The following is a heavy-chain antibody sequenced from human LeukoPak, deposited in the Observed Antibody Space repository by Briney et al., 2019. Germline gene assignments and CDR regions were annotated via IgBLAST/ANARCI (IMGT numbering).Heavy chain of an antibody. V-gene: IGHV4-59*01. CDR2: IYYSGTT. D-gene: IGHD3-22*01. Sequence: PSETLSLTCSVSGGSISSYYWSWIRQSPGKGLEWIGYIYYSGTTNYNPSLKSRVTISVDTSKNQFTLKLSSVTAADTAVYYCAREPGFDSSGYLNWFDPWGQGTLVTVSS. CDR3: AREPGFDSSGYLNWFDP. CDR1: GGSISSYY. J-gene: IGHJ5*02.